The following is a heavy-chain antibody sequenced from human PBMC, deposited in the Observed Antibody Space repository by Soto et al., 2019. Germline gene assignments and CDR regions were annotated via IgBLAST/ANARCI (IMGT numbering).Heavy chain of an antibody. Sequence: QVQLQESGPGLVKPSETLSLTCTVSGGSISSYYWSWIRQPPGKGLEWIGYIYYSGSTNYNPSLKSRVTISVDTSKNQFSLKLSSVTAADTAVYYCASGVTKWWFDPWGQGTLVTVSS. CDR1: GGSISSYY. D-gene: IGHD3-3*01. CDR3: ASGVTKWWFDP. V-gene: IGHV4-59*08. J-gene: IGHJ5*02. CDR2: IYYSGST.